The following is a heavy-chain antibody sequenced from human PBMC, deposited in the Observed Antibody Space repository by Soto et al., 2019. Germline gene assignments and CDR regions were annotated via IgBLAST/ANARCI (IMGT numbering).Heavy chain of an antibody. V-gene: IGHV1-46*01. CDR2: INPTGDKL. D-gene: IGHD1-1*01. CDR3: ARDNNRPLDY. J-gene: IGHJ4*02. Sequence: ASVKVSCKASGYTFTRSGISWVRQAPGQGLEWMGIINPTGDKLGYPRKFQGRLTLTTDTSTSTVYMELSSLRSEDTAIYYCARDNNRPLDYWGPGTLVTVSS. CDR1: GYTFTRSG.